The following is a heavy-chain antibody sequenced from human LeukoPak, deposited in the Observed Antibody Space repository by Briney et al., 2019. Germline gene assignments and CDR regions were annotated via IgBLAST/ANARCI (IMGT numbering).Heavy chain of an antibody. D-gene: IGHD4-17*01. CDR2: IYYSGST. J-gene: IGHJ4*02. V-gene: IGHV4-59*01. Sequence: SETLSLTCTVSGGSISSYYWSWIRQPPGKGLEWIGYIYYSGSTNYNPSLKSRVTISVDTSKNQFSLKLSSVTAADTAVYYCARAGTLYGDFDYWGQGTLVTVSA. CDR3: ARAGTLYGDFDY. CDR1: GGSISSYY.